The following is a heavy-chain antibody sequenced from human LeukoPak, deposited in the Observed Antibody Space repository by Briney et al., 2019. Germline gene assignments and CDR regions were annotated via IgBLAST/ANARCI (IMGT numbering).Heavy chain of an antibody. V-gene: IGHV1-69*13. D-gene: IGHD3-22*01. CDR1: GGTXSSYA. Sequence: SVKVSCKASGGTXSSYAISWVRQAPGQGLEWMGGIIPIFGTANYAQKFQGRVTITADESTSTAYMELSSLRFEDTAVYYCARDYYDSSGYGNLDYWGQGTLVTVSS. J-gene: IGHJ4*02. CDR2: IIPIFGTA. CDR3: ARDYYDSSGYGNLDY.